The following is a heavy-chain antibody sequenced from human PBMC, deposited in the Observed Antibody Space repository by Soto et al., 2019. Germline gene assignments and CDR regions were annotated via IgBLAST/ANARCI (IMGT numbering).Heavy chain of an antibody. CDR1: GGTFSTYT. CDR3: AGDPDSHYNDSHASSYP. J-gene: IGHJ5*02. Sequence: QVQLVQSGAEVKKPGSSVKVSCKASGGTFSTYTITWVRQAPGQGLEWMGRIIPIIGIINYAQKFQGRDTISADKFTGTAYMERTGLRSDDTAVYYCAGDPDSHYNDSHASSYPWGQGTLVTVSS. D-gene: IGHD4-4*01. V-gene: IGHV1-69*08. CDR2: IIPIIGII.